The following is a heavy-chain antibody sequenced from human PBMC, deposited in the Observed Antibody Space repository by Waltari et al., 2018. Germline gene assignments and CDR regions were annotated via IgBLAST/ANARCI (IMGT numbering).Heavy chain of an antibody. D-gene: IGHD3-9*01. J-gene: IGHJ3*02. CDR2: INAGNGNT. CDR3: AKALYYDILTGYLGAFDI. CDR1: GYTFTSYA. V-gene: IGHV1-3*01. Sequence: QVQLVQSGAEVKKPGASVKVSCTASGYTFTSYAMHWVRQAPGKRLEWMGWINAGNGNTKDSQKCQGRVTITRDTSASTAYMELSSLRSEDTAVYYCAKALYYDILTGYLGAFDIWGQGTMVTVSS.